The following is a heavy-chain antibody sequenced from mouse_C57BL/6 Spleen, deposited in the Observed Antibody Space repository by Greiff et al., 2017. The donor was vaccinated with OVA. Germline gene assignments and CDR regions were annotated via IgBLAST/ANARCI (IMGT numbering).Heavy chain of an antibody. CDR3: SRGSYGRPWFDY. D-gene: IGHD1-1*01. Sequence: QVQLQQPGTELVKPGASVKLSCKASGYTFTSYWMHWVKQRPGQGLEWIGIINPSNGGTNYNEKFKSKATLTVDKSSSTAYMQLSSLTSEDSAVDDCSRGSYGRPWFDYWGQGTPVTVSA. CDR1: GYTFTSYW. J-gene: IGHJ3*01. V-gene: IGHV1-53*01. CDR2: INPSNGGT.